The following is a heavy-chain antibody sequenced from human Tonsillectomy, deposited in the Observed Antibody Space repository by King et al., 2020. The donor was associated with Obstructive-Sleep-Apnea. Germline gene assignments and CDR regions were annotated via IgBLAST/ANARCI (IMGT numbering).Heavy chain of an antibody. D-gene: IGHD3-22*01. CDR1: GFTFTNAW. Sequence: VQLVESGGGLEKPGGSLRLACAASGFTFTNAWMSWVRQAPGKGLEWVGRIKSKTDGGATDYAAPVKGRFTISRDESKTTVYLQMNSLKIEDTAVYFCSYYYDSSGDPSFDYWGQGTLVTVSS. V-gene: IGHV3-15*01. J-gene: IGHJ4*02. CDR2: IKSKTDGGAT. CDR3: SYYYDSSGDPSFDY.